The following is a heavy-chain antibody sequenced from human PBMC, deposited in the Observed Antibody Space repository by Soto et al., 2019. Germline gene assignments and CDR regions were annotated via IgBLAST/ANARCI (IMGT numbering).Heavy chain of an antibody. CDR2: IGTAGDT. D-gene: IGHD3-10*01. J-gene: IGHJ5*02. CDR1: GFTFSSYD. Sequence: GGSLRLSCAASGFTFSSYDMHWVRQATGKGLEWVSAIGTAGDTYYPGSVKGRFTISRENAKNSLYLQMNSLRAEDTAVYYCARDRGLGTPYNWFDPWGQGTLVTVSS. CDR3: ARDRGLGTPYNWFDP. V-gene: IGHV3-13*01.